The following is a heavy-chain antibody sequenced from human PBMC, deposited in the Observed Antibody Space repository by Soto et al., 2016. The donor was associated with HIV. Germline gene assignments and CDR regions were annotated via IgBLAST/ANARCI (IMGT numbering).Heavy chain of an antibody. J-gene: IGHJ6*03. CDR3: ARGDSYYYYMDV. CDR2: IYYSGST. V-gene: IGHV4-59*01. Sequence: QVQLQESGPGLVKPSETLSLTCTVSGGSISSYFWSWIRQPPGKGLEWIGYIYYSGSTNYNPSLKSRVTISVDTSKNQFSLKLSSVTAADTAVYYCARGDSYYYYMDVWGKGTTGHRLL. CDR1: GGSISSYF.